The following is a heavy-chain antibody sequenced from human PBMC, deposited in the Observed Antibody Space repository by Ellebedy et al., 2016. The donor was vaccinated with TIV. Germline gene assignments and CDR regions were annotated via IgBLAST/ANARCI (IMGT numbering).Heavy chain of an antibody. CDR1: GFTFSSYA. J-gene: IGHJ4*02. D-gene: IGHD3-22*01. Sequence: PGGSLRLSCAASGFTFSSYAVNWVRQAPGKGLEWVSYISSSSSTIYYADSVKGRFTISRDNAKNSLYLQMNSLRDEDTAVYYCAQGRGGGSASSAPRYYFDYWGLGTLVTVSS. V-gene: IGHV3-48*02. CDR3: AQGRGGGSASSAPRYYFDY. CDR2: ISSSSSTI.